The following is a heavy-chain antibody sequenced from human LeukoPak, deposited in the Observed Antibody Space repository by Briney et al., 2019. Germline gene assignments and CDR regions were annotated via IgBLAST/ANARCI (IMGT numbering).Heavy chain of an antibody. Sequence: GGSLRLSCAASGFTFSSYAMHWVRQAPGKGLEWVAVISYDGSNKYYADSVKGRFTISRDNSKNTLYLQMNSLRAEDTAVYYCAREDATYGSGCYFDFWGQGTLVTVSS. CDR2: ISYDGSNK. CDR1: GFTFSSYA. J-gene: IGHJ4*02. D-gene: IGHD3-10*01. CDR3: AREDATYGSGCYFDF. V-gene: IGHV3-30*04.